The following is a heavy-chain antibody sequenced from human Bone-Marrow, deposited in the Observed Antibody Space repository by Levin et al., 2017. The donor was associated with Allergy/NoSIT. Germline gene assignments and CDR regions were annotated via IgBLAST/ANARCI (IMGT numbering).Heavy chain of an antibody. CDR3: ARYVKVAGTNWYFDL. V-gene: IGHV4-59*01. CDR2: IHHSGST. CDR1: GASISNFY. J-gene: IGHJ2*01. D-gene: IGHD6-19*01. Sequence: PSETLSLTCTVSGASISNFYWSWIRQPPGKGLEWIGYIHHSGSTNYNPSLETPVTMSVDTSKNHLTLKLISVTAADTAVYYCARYVKVAGTNWYFDLWGRGTLVTVAS.